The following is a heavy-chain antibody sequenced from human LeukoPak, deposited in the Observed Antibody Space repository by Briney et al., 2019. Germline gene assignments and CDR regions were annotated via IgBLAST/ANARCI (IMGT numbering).Heavy chain of an antibody. D-gene: IGHD3-22*01. J-gene: IGHJ4*02. V-gene: IGHV4-4*09. CDR1: GGSISSYY. CDR2: IYTSGST. CDR3: ARQGDSSGYAIDY. Sequence: SETLSLTCTVSGGSISSYYWSWIRQPLGKGLEWIGYIYTSGSTNYNPSLKSRVTISVDTSKNQFSLKLSSVTAADTAVYYCARQGDSSGYAIDYWGQGTLVTVSS.